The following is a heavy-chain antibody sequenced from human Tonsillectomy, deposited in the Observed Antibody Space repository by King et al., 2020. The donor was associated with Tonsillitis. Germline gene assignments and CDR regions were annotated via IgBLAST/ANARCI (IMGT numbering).Heavy chain of an antibody. CDR3: ARDTILEGESMSLFDL. D-gene: IGHD3-16*01. V-gene: IGHV1-2*02. CDR2: INPHNGLT. CDR1: GYTFSGCY. J-gene: IGHJ5*02. Sequence: QLVQSGTEVKRPGASVKVSCQASGYTFSGCYIHWVRQAPGQGLEWMGWINPHNGLTKYAQKFQDRVTMTRDTSADTASMELTRLGSDDTAVYYCARDTILEGESMSLFDLWGQGTLVTVS.